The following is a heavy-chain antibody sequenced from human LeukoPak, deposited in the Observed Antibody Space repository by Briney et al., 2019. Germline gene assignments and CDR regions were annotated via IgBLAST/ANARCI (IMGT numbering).Heavy chain of an antibody. CDR2: ISRTSSYI. Sequence: PGGSLRLSCAASEFMFSSYSMSWVRQAPGKGLEWVSFISRTSSYIYYADSVKGRFTISRDNAKNSLYLQMNSLRAEDTAVYYCARGAREERLDGLDYWGRGTLVTVSS. CDR1: EFMFSSYS. V-gene: IGHV3-21*01. D-gene: IGHD6-19*01. J-gene: IGHJ4*02. CDR3: ARGAREERLDGLDY.